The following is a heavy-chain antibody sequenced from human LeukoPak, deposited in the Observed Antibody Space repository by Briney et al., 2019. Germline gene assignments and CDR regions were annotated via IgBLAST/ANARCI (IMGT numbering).Heavy chain of an antibody. CDR3: ASDVRGYFDY. Sequence: GGSLRLSCAASGFTFSSYWMHWVRPAPGKGLVWVSLINTDGGTTYYADSVQGRFTISRDNAKNTLYLQMNSLRAEDTAVYYCASDVRGYFDYWGQRTLVTVSS. D-gene: IGHD2-8*01. CDR2: INTDGGTT. V-gene: IGHV3-74*01. CDR1: GFTFSSYW. J-gene: IGHJ4*02.